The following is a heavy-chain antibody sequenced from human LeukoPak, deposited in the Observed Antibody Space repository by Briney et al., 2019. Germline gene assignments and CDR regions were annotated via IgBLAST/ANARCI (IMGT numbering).Heavy chain of an antibody. V-gene: IGHV4-34*01. CDR1: GGSVSGYF. CDR2: INHSGST. CDR3: ARGAIRWVVVPAAQTNWFDP. J-gene: IGHJ5*02. Sequence: SETLSLTCTVSGGSVSGYFWSWIRRPPGKGLEWIGEINHSGSTNYNPSLKSRVTISVDTSKNQFSLKLSSVTAADTAVYYCARGAIRWVVVPAAQTNWFDPWGQGTLVTVSS. D-gene: IGHD2-2*01.